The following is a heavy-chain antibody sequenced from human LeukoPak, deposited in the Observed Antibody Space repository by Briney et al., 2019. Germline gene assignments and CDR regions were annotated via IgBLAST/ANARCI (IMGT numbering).Heavy chain of an antibody. J-gene: IGHJ1*01. D-gene: IGHD2-21*02. Sequence: SETLSLTCTVSGGSISSYYWSWIRQPPGKGLEWSGYIYYSGSTNYNPSLKSRVTISVDTSKNQFSLKLSSVTAADTAVYYCARVEWAYCGGDCYSKYFQHWGQGTLVTVSS. V-gene: IGHV4-59*01. CDR3: ARVEWAYCGGDCYSKYFQH. CDR1: GGSISSYY. CDR2: IYYSGST.